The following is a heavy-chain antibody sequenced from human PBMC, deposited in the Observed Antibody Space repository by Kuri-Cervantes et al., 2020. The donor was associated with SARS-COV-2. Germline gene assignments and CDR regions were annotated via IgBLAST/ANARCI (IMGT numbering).Heavy chain of an antibody. J-gene: IGHJ4*02. CDR1: GFTFSSYS. V-gene: IGHV3-48*01. D-gene: IGHD6-19*01. CDR3: ARAHNGRAVADFDY. Sequence: GGSLRLSCAASGFTFSSYSMNWVRQAPGKGLEWVSYISSSSSTIYYADSVKGRFTISRDNSKNTLYLQMNSLRAEDTAVYYCARAHNGRAVADFDYWGQGTLVTVSS. CDR2: ISSSSSTI.